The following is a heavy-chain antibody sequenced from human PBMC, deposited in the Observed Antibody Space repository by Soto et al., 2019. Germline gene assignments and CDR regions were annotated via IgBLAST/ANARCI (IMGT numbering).Heavy chain of an antibody. CDR3: ARGGYSYGLNY. CDR2: IYHSGST. CDR1: GYSISSGYY. Sequence: SETLSLTCAVSGYSISSGYYWGWIRQPPGKGLEWIGSIYHSGSTYYNPSLKSRVTISVDTSKNQFSLKLSSVTAADTAVYYCARGGYSYGLNYWGQGTLVTVSS. J-gene: IGHJ4*02. V-gene: IGHV4-38-2*01. D-gene: IGHD5-18*01.